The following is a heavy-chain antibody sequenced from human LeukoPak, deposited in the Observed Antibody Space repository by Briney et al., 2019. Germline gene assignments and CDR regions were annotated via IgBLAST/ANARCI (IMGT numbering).Heavy chain of an antibody. J-gene: IGHJ4*02. CDR1: GFTFSSYA. V-gene: IGHV3-30-3*01. CDR2: ISYDGSNK. D-gene: IGHD5-18*01. Sequence: GGSLRLSCAASGFTFSSYAMHWVRQAPGRGLEWVAVISYDGSNKYYADSVKGRFTISRDNSKNTLYLQMNSLRAEDTAVYYCAREEDTAIPFDYWGQGTLVTVSS. CDR3: AREEDTAIPFDY.